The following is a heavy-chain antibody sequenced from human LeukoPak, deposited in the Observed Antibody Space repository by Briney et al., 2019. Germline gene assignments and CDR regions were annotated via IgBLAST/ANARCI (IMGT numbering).Heavy chain of an antibody. D-gene: IGHD1-26*01. J-gene: IGHJ4*02. CDR1: GFTFSSYT. CDR2: KSYDGNYK. CDR3: AIPIPASSGSQNFDY. Sequence: GGSLRLSCAASGFTFSSYTLHWVRQAPGKGLEWVALKSYDGNYKEYADSVKGRFTISRDNSKNTLYLQMNSLRAEDTAVYYCAIPIPASSGSQNFDYWGQGTLVTVSS. V-gene: IGHV3-30-3*01.